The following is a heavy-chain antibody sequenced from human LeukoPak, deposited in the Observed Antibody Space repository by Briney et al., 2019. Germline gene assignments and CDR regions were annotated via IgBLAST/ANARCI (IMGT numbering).Heavy chain of an antibody. CDR2: ISNTGSYT. D-gene: IGHD3-3*01. J-gene: IGHJ4*02. CDR3: ARDQYDTWSRRGNFDS. CDR1: GFTFSGYS. V-gene: IGHV3-21*04. Sequence: PGGSLRLSCAASGFTFSGYSLTWVRQAPGKGLEWVSSISNTGSYTYYLDSVKGRFTISRDNTKNSLYLQMNSLRVEDTAVFYCARDQYDTWSRRGNFDSWGQGTLVIVSS.